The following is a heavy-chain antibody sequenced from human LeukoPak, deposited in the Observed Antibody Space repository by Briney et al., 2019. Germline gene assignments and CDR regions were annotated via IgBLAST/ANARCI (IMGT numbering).Heavy chain of an antibody. CDR3: ARGRGYQLPPYNWFDP. CDR2: INPNSGGT. CDR1: GYTFTDYY. J-gene: IGHJ5*02. Sequence: ASVKVSCKASGYTFTDYYMHWVRQAPGQGLEWMGWINPNSGGTNYAQKFQGRVTMTRDTSISTAYMELSRLRSDDTAVYYCARGRGYQLPPYNWFDPWGQGTLVTVSS. D-gene: IGHD2-2*01. V-gene: IGHV1-2*02.